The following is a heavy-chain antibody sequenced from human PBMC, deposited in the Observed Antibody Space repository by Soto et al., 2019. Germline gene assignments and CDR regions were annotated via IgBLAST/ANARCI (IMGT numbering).Heavy chain of an antibody. CDR3: ARRYGWLYFDY. D-gene: IGHD6-19*01. J-gene: IGHJ4*02. V-gene: IGHV4-4*02. Sequence: SETLSLTCAVSGGSISSSNWWSWVRQPPGKGLEWIGYIYYSGSTYYNPSLKSRVTLSVDTSKNQFSLKLSSVTAADTAVYYCARRYGWLYFDYWGQGSLVTVSS. CDR1: GGSISSSNW. CDR2: IYYSGST.